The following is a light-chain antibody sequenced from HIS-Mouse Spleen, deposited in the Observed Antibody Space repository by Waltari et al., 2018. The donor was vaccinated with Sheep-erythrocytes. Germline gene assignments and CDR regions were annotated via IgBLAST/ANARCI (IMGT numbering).Light chain of an antibody. J-gene: IGLJ2*01. V-gene: IGLV2-8*01. Sequence: QSALTQPPSASGSPGQSVTISCTGTSSDVGGYNLVPWYHQHPGKAPKLMIYEVSKRPSGVPDRFSGSKSGNTASLTVSGLQAEDEADYYCSSYAGSNDVVFGGGTKLTVL. CDR3: SSYAGSNDVV. CDR2: EVS. CDR1: SSDVGGYNL.